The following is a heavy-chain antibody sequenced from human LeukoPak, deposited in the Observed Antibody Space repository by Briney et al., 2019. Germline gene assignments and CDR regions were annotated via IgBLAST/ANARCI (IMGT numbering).Heavy chain of an antibody. CDR2: ISGSGGNT. CDR3: AKGFVVVVSATQLSWFDP. CDR1: RFTFSSYG. J-gene: IGHJ5*02. Sequence: GGSLRLSCAASRFTFSSYGMSWVRQAPGKGLEWVSAISGSGGNTYYADSVKGRFTISRDNSKNTLYLQMNSLRAEDTAVYYCAKGFVVVVSATQLSWFDPWGQGTLVTVSS. D-gene: IGHD2-15*01. V-gene: IGHV3-23*01.